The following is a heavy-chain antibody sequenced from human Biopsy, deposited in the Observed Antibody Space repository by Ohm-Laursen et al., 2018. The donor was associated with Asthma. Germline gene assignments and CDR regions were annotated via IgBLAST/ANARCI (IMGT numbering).Heavy chain of an antibody. V-gene: IGHV3-53*01. J-gene: IGHJ4*02. D-gene: IGHD3-22*01. CDR2: IYSGGTS. CDR1: GFTVSTNG. Sequence: SPRLSCSASGFTVSTNGMSWVRQPPGKGLEWVSVIYSGGTSHTADSVRGRSTISRDYSKNTLYLQMHSLRAEDTAVYYCARGDSSNWSHYYFDYWGQGTLVTVSS. CDR3: ARGDSSNWSHYYFDY.